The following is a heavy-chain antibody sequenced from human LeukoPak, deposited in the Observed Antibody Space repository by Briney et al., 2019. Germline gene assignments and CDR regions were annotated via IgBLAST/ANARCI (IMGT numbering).Heavy chain of an antibody. CDR2: IYYSGSI. Sequence: PSGTLSLTCTVSGGSISSYYWSWIRQPPGKGLEWIGYIYYSGSINYNPSLKSRVTISVDTSKNQFSLKLSSVTAADTAVYYCARDNVWGSYRHAIDYWGQGTLVTVSS. D-gene: IGHD3-16*02. CDR1: GGSISSYY. V-gene: IGHV4-59*01. J-gene: IGHJ4*02. CDR3: ARDNVWGSYRHAIDY.